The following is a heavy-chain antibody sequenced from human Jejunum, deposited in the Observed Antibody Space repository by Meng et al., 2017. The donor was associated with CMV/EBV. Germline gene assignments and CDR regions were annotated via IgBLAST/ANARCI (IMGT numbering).Heavy chain of an antibody. Sequence: QLQVTDSGPGLVEPSQTLSLTCTVSGGSMSSGNYYWSWIRQPPGKGLEWIGYIHSSGSTYYNPSLRSRLTISVDTSKNQFSLKLSSVTAADTAVYYCARASYGSGSPLGESWFDPWGQGTLVTVSS. CDR3: ARASYGSGSPLGESWFDP. D-gene: IGHD3-10*01. CDR2: IHSSGST. V-gene: IGHV4-30-4*01. CDR1: GGSMSSGNYY. J-gene: IGHJ5*02.